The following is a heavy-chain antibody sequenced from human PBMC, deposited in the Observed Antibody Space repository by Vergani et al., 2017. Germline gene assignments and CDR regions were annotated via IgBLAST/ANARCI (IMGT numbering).Heavy chain of an antibody. Sequence: EVHLLESGGGLVQSGGSLRLSCAASGFTFSNSAVSWVRQAPGRGLAWVSSISGPGLSTYYADSVKGRFSISRDNSNSTLYLQMNSLRTEDTAVYYCATKSXGTPGCQIGYFREWGQGTLVTVSS. D-gene: IGHD1-1*01. CDR1: GFTFSNSA. J-gene: IGHJ1*01. CDR3: ATKSXGTPGCQIGYFRE. CDR2: ISGPGLST. V-gene: IGHV3-23*01.